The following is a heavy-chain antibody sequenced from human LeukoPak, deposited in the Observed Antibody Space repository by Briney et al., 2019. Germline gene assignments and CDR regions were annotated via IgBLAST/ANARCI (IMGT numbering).Heavy chain of an antibody. CDR2: IYTSGST. V-gene: IGHV4-61*02. D-gene: IGHD3-9*01. CDR1: GGSISSGSYY. Sequence: PSETLSLTCTVSGGSISSGSYYWSWIRQPAGKGLEWIGRIYTSGSTNYNPSLKSRVTISVDTSKNQFSLKLSSVTAADTAVYYCARGEAERYFDWVSRFNYYYMDVWGKGTTVTISS. J-gene: IGHJ6*03. CDR3: ARGEAERYFDWVSRFNYYYMDV.